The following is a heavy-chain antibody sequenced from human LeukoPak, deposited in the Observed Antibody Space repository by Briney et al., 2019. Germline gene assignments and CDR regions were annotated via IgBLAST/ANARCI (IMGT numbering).Heavy chain of an antibody. CDR2: IYPGDSDT. V-gene: IGHV5-51*01. Sequence: GGSLKISCKGSGYSFTSYWIGWVRQMPGKGLEWMGIIYPGDSDTRYSPSFQGQVTISADKSISTAYLQWSSLKASDTAMYYCARANYYGSGSSSVQHRFDPWGQGTLVTVSS. J-gene: IGHJ5*02. D-gene: IGHD3-10*01. CDR1: GYSFTSYW. CDR3: ARANYYGSGSSSVQHRFDP.